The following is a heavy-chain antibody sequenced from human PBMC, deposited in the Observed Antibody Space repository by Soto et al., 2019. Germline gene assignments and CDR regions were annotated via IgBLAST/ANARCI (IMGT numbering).Heavy chain of an antibody. CDR2: IYYSGST. CDR3: ASHTPYDSSGYYPYGY. D-gene: IGHD3-22*01. V-gene: IGHV4-39*01. Sequence: PSETLSPTCTVSGGSISSSSYYWGWIRQPPGKGLEWIGSIYYSGSTYYNPSLKSRVTISVDTSKNQFSLKLSSVTAADTAVYYCASHTPYDSSGYYPYGYWGQGTLVTVSS. CDR1: GGSISSSSYY. J-gene: IGHJ4*02.